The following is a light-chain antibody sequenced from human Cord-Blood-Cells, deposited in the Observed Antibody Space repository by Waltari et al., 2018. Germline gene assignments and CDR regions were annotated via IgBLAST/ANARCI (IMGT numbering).Light chain of an antibody. CDR3: CSYAGSNVV. CDR2: EGS. CDR1: SSDVGSYNL. J-gene: IGLJ2*01. V-gene: IGLV2-23*01. Sequence: QSALTQPAPVSGSPGQSITISCTGTSSDVGSYNLVSWYQQHPGKAPKLMIYEGSKRPSGVANRFSGYKSGNTASLTISGLQAEDEADYYCCSYAGSNVVFGGGTKLTVL.